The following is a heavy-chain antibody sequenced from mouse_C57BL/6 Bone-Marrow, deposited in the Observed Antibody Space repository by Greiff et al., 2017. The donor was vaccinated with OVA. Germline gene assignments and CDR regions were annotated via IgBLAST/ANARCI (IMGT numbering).Heavy chain of an antibody. CDR3: ARRTHETPFAY. CDR1: GYTFTSYW. CDR2: IDPSDSYT. J-gene: IGHJ3*01. V-gene: IGHV1-69*01. Sequence: QVQLQQPGAELVMPGASVKLSCKASGYTFTSYWMHWVKQRPGQGLEWIGEIDPSDSYTNYNQKFKGKSTLTVDKSSSTAYMQLSSLTSEDSAVYYCARRTHETPFAYWGQGTLVTVSA.